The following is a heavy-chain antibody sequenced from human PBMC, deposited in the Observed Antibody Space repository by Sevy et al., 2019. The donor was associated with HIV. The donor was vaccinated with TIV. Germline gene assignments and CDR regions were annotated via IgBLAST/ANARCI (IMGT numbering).Heavy chain of an antibody. V-gene: IGHV1-8*01. CDR2: MNPDSGRR. CDR1: GYTLSSYD. D-gene: IGHD6-13*01. CDR3: ARADLDSSTFFYYYSMDV. J-gene: IGHJ6*02. Sequence: RASVKVSCKASGYTLSSYDINWVRQATGQGLEWMGWMNPDSGRRGYAPKFQGRVTMTTNTSIGTAYMELRSLRSEDSAVYYCARADLDSSTFFYYYSMDVWGQGTTVTVSS.